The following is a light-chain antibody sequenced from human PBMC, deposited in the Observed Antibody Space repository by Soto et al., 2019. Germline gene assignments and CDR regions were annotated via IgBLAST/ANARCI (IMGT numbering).Light chain of an antibody. V-gene: IGLV2-14*01. CDR3: SSYTSSRTYVV. J-gene: IGLJ2*01. Sequence: QSVLTQPASVSGSPGQSITISCTGTSSDVGGYNHVSWYQQHPGKAPKLMIYEVSNRPSGVSNRFSGSKSGNTASLTISGLQAEDEADYYCSSYTSSRTYVVFGGGTQLTVL. CDR1: SSDVGGYNH. CDR2: EVS.